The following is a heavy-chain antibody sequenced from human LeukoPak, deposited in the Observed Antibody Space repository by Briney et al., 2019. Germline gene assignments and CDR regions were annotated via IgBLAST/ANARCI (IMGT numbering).Heavy chain of an antibody. Sequence: PGGSLRLSCAASGFSFDDYAMHWVRQAPGKGLEWVSGISWNSGSIGYADSVKGRFTISRDNAKNSLYLQMNSLRAEDTALYYCAKDGYCSSTSCQRGFDYWGRGILVTVSS. D-gene: IGHD2-2*01. CDR2: ISWNSGSI. V-gene: IGHV3-9*01. CDR3: AKDGYCSSTSCQRGFDY. J-gene: IGHJ4*02. CDR1: GFSFDDYA.